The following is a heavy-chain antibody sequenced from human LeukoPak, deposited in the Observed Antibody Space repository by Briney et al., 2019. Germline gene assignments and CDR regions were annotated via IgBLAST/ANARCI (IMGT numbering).Heavy chain of an antibody. CDR3: ARASVTPGGLFDY. D-gene: IGHD4-17*01. CDR1: GGTFSSYA. Sequence: SVKVSCKASGGTFSSYAVSWVRQAPGQGLEWMGRIIPIFGTANYAQKFQGRVTITTDESTSTAHMELSSLRSEDTAVYYCARASVTPGGLFDYWGQGTLVTVSS. V-gene: IGHV1-69*05. J-gene: IGHJ4*02. CDR2: IIPIFGTA.